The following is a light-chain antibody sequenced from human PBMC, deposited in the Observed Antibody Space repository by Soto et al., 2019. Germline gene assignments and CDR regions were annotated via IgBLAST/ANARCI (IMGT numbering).Light chain of an antibody. CDR3: CSYAGSSTFLYV. J-gene: IGLJ1*01. V-gene: IGLV2-23*03. Sequence: QPASVSGSPGQSITISCTGTSSDVGSYNLVSWYQQHPGKAPKLMIYEGSKRPSGVSNRFSGSKSGNTASLTISGLQAEDEADYYCCSYAGSSTFLYVFGTGTKLTVL. CDR2: EGS. CDR1: SSDVGSYNL.